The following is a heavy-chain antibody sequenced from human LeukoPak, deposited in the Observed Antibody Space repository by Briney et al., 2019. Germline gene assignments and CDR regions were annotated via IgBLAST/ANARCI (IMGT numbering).Heavy chain of an antibody. Sequence: ASVKVSCKVSGYTLTELSMHWVRQAPGKGLEWMGGFDPEDGETIYAQKFQGRVTMTEDTSTDTAYMELSSLRSEDTAMYYCAKDQDIAAASAFDYWGQGTLVTVSS. CDR1: GYTLTELS. V-gene: IGHV1-24*01. J-gene: IGHJ4*02. CDR3: AKDQDIAAASAFDY. D-gene: IGHD6-13*01. CDR2: FDPEDGET.